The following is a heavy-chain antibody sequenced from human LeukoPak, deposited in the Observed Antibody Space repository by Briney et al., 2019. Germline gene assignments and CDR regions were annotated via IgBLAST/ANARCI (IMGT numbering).Heavy chain of an antibody. D-gene: IGHD2-2*01. CDR1: GGSIGNYY. J-gene: IGHJ3*02. Sequence: SETLSLTCTVSGGSIGNYYWSWIRQPPGKGLEWIGYIYYSGSTNYNPSLKSRVTISVDTSKNQFSLKLSSVTAADTAVYYCARNVADIVVVPTAMEGAFDIWGQGTMVIVSS. V-gene: IGHV4-59*01. CDR3: ARNVADIVVVPTAMEGAFDI. CDR2: IYYSGST.